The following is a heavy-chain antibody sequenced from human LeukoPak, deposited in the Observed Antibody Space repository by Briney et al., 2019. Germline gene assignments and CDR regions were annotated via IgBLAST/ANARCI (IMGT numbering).Heavy chain of an antibody. D-gene: IGHD3-10*01. CDR3: ARGLRGVIVTGYYYYYMDV. Sequence: SETLSLTCTVSGASISSGSYYWSWIRQPPGKGLEWIGYIYYSGSTNYNPSLKSRVTISVDTSKNQFSLKLSSVTAADTAVYYCARGLRGVIVTGYYYYYMDVWGKGTTVTISS. CDR1: GASISSGSYY. V-gene: IGHV4-61*01. CDR2: IYYSGST. J-gene: IGHJ6*03.